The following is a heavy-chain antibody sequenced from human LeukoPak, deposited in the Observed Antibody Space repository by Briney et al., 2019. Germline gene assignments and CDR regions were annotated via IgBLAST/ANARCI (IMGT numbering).Heavy chain of an antibody. J-gene: IGHJ4*02. CDR1: GFTFNSYG. V-gene: IGHV3-23*01. D-gene: IGHD6-19*01. CDR2: ISGSGYTT. CDR3: ARDRQWLVPKFYFDY. Sequence: GGTLRLSCEASGFTFNSYGMSWVRQAPGKGLEWVSAISGSGYTTYYADSVKGRFTISRDNSENTLYLQMNSLRAEDTAVYYCARDRQWLVPKFYFDYWGQGTLVTVSS.